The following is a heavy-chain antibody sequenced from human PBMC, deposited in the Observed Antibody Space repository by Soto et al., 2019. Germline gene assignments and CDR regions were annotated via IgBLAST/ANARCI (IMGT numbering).Heavy chain of an antibody. CDR2: IYYSGRT. J-gene: IGHJ4*02. CDR3: ARTKDYSSSLDY. V-gene: IGHV4-31*03. D-gene: IGHD6-6*01. Sequence: KTSETLSLTCTVSGGSSSSGGYYWTWIRQHPGKGLEWIGCIYYSGRTYYNPSLKSRVTISVDTSKRQFSLKLSSVTAADTAIYYCARTKDYSSSLDYWGQGALVTVSS. CDR1: GGSSSSGGYY.